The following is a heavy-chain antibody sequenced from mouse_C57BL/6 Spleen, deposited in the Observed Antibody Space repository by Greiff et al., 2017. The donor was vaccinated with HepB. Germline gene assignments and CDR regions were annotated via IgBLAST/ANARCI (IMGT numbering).Heavy chain of an antibody. J-gene: IGHJ2*01. CDR3: TRKPIYYGNLYYFDY. D-gene: IGHD2-1*01. CDR2: IDPETGGT. CDR1: GYTFTDYE. Sequence: VQLQQSGAELVRPGASVTLSCKASGYTFTDYEMHWVKQTPVHGLEWIGAIDPETGGTAYNQKFKGKAILTADKSSSTAYMELRSLTSEDSAVYYCTRKPIYYGNLYYFDYWGQGTTLTVSS. V-gene: IGHV1-15*01.